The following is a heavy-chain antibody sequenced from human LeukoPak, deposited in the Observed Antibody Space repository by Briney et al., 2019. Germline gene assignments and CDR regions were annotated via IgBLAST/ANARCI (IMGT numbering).Heavy chain of an antibody. V-gene: IGHV4-59*01. J-gene: IGHJ4*02. CDR3: ARTYYYDSSGYPAIDY. D-gene: IGHD3-22*01. CDR2: IYYSGST. Sequence: PSETLSLTCTVSGGSISSYYWSWIRQPPGKGLEWIGYIYYSGSTNYNPSLKSRVTISGDTSKNQFSLKLSSVTAADTAVYYCARTYYYDSSGYPAIDYWGQGTLVTVSS. CDR1: GGSISSYY.